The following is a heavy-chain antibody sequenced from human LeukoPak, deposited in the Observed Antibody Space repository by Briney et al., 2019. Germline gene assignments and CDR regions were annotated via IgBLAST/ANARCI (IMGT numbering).Heavy chain of an antibody. Sequence: ASVKVSCKASGYTFTGYYMHWVRQAPGQGLEWMGWINPHTGGTNYAQKLQGRVTMTTDTSTSTAYMELRSLRSDDTAVYYCARGGQLVEFGALRPPRLDYWGQGTLVTVSS. J-gene: IGHJ4*02. CDR2: INPHTGGT. V-gene: IGHV1-2*02. D-gene: IGHD6-13*01. CDR1: GYTFTGYY. CDR3: ARGGQLVEFGALRPPRLDY.